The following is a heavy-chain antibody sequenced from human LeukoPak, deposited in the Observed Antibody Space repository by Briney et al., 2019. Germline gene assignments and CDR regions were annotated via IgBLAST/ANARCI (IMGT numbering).Heavy chain of an antibody. Sequence: GSLRLSCAASESTLNRHWMSWVRQAPGKGLEWVASIRQNGIEKHYVDSVKGRFIISRDNTENSVSLQMNSLRDDDTAIYYCARLLGESTIYDLWGQGTLVNVSS. D-gene: IGHD3-16*01. CDR2: IRQNGIEK. V-gene: IGHV3-7*01. J-gene: IGHJ5*02. CDR1: ESTLNRHW. CDR3: ARLLGESTIYDL.